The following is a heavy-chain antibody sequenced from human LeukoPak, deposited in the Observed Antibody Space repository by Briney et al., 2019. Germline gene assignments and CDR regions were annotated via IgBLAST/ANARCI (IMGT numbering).Heavy chain of an antibody. CDR2: ISAYTGNT. V-gene: IGHV1-18*01. Sequence: ASVKVSCKASVYTFTNYGISWVRPAPGQGVEWMGWISAYTGNTNYAQNFRGRVTMTTDTSTSTAFTELRSLRSDDAAVYYCARSGVGYFYDNTGYYPLDYWGQGTLVTVSS. CDR1: VYTFTNYG. D-gene: IGHD3-22*01. J-gene: IGHJ4*02. CDR3: ARSGVGYFYDNTGYYPLDY.